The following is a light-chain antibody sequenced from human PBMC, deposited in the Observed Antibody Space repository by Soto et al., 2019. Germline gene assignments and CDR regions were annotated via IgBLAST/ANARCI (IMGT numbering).Light chain of an antibody. Sequence: QAVVTQEPSLTVSPGGTVTLTCASSTGAVTSGYYPNWFQQKPGQAPRALIYSTSNTHSWTPARFSGSLLGGKAALTLSGVQPEDEAEYYCLLYYGGASFGGGTKVTVL. CDR3: LLYYGGAS. CDR1: TGAVTSGYY. V-gene: IGLV7-43*01. J-gene: IGLJ2*01. CDR2: STS.